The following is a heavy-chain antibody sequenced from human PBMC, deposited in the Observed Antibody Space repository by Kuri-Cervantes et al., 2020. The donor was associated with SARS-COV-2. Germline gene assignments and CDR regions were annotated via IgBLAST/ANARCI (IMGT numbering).Heavy chain of an antibody. J-gene: IGHJ4*02. V-gene: IGHV3-13*03. Sequence: LSLTCAACGFTFSSYDMHWVRQATGKGLEWVSAIGTAGDTYYPGSVKGQFTISRENAKNSLYLQMNSLRAGDTAVYYCARVFGIVVVIAPPYYFDYWGQGTLVTVSS. D-gene: IGHD2-21*01. CDR2: IGTAGDT. CDR3: ARVFGIVVVIAPPYYFDY. CDR1: GFTFSSYD.